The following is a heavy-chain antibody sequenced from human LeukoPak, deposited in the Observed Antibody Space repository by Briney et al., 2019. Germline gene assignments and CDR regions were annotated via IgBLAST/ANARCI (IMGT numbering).Heavy chain of an antibody. V-gene: IGHV3-21*01. J-gene: IGHJ6*03. Sequence: AGGSLRLSCAASGFTSSSYSMNWVRQAPGKGLEWVSSISSSSSYIYYADSVKGRFTISRDNAKNSLYLQMNSLRAEDTAVYYCARSPGHYMDVWGKGTTVTVSS. CDR2: ISSSSSYI. CDR1: GFTSSSYS. CDR3: ARSPGHYMDV.